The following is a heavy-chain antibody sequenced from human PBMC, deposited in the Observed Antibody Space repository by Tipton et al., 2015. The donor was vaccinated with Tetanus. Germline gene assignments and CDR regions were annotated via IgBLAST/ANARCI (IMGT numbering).Heavy chain of an antibody. J-gene: IGHJ4*02. D-gene: IGHD1-1*01. Sequence: LRLSCAVSGVSIRNGGYSWNWIRQPAGKGLEWIGYTYHTGGTYYNPSLKSRVTISVDRSNDQFSLSLTSVTAADTAIYYYVRAPYNSPGKYYFDYWGQGTLVTVSS. CDR1: GVSIRNGGYS. CDR3: VRAPYNSPGKYYFDY. CDR2: TYHTGGT. V-gene: IGHV4-30-2*01.